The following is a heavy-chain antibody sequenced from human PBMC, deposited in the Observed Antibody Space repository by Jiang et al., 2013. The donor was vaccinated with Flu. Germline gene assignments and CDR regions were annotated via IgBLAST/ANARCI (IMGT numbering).Heavy chain of an antibody. J-gene: IGHJ4*02. CDR2: IKQDGSEK. CDR3: AREVAGPGCL. CDR1: AVTLANYW. V-gene: IGHV3-7*01. D-gene: IGHD6-19*01. Sequence: VQLVESGGGLVQPGGSVTLSCAASAVTLANYWVNWVRQAPGQGLEWVANIKQDGSEKYYVDSVKGRFSISRDNARNLVYLQMSSLRVEDTAVYYCAREVAGPGCLWGQGTQVTVSS.